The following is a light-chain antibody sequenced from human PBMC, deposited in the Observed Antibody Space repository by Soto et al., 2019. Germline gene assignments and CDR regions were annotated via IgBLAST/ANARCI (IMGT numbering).Light chain of an antibody. Sequence: DIVMTQSPDSLAVSLGERATINCKSSQSVLYGSNDMNYLAWYQQKAGQPPKLLINWATTRESGVPDRFTGSGSGTEFTLTISSLQAEDVAFYYGHQYYPLPATFGQGATLEIK. J-gene: IGKJ2*01. CDR2: WAT. CDR3: HQYYPLPAT. CDR1: QSVLYGSNDMNY. V-gene: IGKV4-1*01.